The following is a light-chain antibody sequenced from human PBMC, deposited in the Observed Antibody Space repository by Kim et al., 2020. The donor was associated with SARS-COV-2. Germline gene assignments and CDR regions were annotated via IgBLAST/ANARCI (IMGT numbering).Light chain of an antibody. J-gene: IGLJ2*01. CDR1: SSDIGVYNY. V-gene: IGLV2-8*01. Sequence: GQSATISGTGTSSDIGVYNYVSWYQQHPGKAPKLMIYQVTKRPSGVPDRFSGSKSGNTASLTVSGLQTEDEADYYCSSYAAGNTMIFGGGTQLTVL. CDR3: SSYAAGNTMI. CDR2: QVT.